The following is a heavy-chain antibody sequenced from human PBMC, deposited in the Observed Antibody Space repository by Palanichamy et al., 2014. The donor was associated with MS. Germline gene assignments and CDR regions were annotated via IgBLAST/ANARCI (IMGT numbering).Heavy chain of an antibody. CDR3: ATFPKKDASLADVY. J-gene: IGHJ4*02. CDR1: GGSFSRYP. CDR2: IFPILGIT. D-gene: IGHD3-3*02. V-gene: IGHV1-69*04. Sequence: QVQLEQPGAEVKKPGSSVKISCKASGGSFSRYPISWVRQAPGQGLEWMGRIFPILGITNYAQKFHGRVTITADQSTSTAHMELPSLRSDDTAVYYCATFPKKDASLADVYWGQGTLVTVSS.